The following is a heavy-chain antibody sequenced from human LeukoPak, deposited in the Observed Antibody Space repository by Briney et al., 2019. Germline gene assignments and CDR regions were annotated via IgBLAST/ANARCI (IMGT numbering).Heavy chain of an antibody. V-gene: IGHV3-74*01. J-gene: IGHJ4*02. CDR1: GFTFSSYE. CDR2: INSDGSGT. Sequence: PGGSLRLSCAASGFTFSSYEMNWVRQAPGKGLVWVSRINSDGSGTTYADSVKGRFTISRDNAKNTLYLQMNSLRDEDTAVYYCARDGDQLVDIDYWGQGTLVTVSS. CDR3: ARDGDQLVDIDY. D-gene: IGHD1-1*01.